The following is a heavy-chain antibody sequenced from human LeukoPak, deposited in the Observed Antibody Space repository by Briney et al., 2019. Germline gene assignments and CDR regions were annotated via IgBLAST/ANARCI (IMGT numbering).Heavy chain of an antibody. Sequence: PGGSLRLSCAASGFTFSSYAMHWVRQAPGKGLEWVAVISYDGSNKYYADSVKGRFTISRDNSKNTLYLQMNSLRAEDTAVYYCARDQPPGVLLWFGELLYWGQGTLVTVSS. V-gene: IGHV3-30-3*01. CDR1: GFTFSSYA. D-gene: IGHD3-10*01. J-gene: IGHJ4*02. CDR2: ISYDGSNK. CDR3: ARDQPPGVLLWFGELLY.